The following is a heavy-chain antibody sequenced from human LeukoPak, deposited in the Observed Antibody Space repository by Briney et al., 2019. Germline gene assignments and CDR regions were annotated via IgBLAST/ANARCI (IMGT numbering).Heavy chain of an antibody. CDR1: GYSFTSYW. J-gene: IGHJ6*03. Sequence: PGESLKISCKGSGYSFTSYWIGWVRQMPGKGLEWMGIIYPGDSDTRYSPSFQGQVTISADKSISTAYLQWSSLKASDTAMYYCARTGRDSSSSDYYYYYMDVWGKGTTVTVSS. D-gene: IGHD6-6*01. CDR2: IYPGDSDT. CDR3: ARTGRDSSSSDYYYYYMDV. V-gene: IGHV5-51*01.